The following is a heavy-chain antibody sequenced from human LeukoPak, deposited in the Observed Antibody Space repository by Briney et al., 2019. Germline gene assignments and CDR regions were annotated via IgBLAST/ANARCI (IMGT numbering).Heavy chain of an antibody. J-gene: IGHJ4*02. CDR2: ISGSGSST. Sequence: GGSLRLSCAASGFTFSSFAMSWVRQAPGKGLEWVSAISGSGSSTYYADSVKGRFTISRDNSKNTLYLQMNSLRAEDTAVYYCAKAYAYLPAATPLDYWGQGTLVTVSS. D-gene: IGHD2-15*01. V-gene: IGHV3-23*01. CDR3: AKAYAYLPAATPLDY. CDR1: GFTFSSFA.